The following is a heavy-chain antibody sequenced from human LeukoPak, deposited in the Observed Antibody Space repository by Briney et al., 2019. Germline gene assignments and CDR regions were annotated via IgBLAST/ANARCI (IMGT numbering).Heavy chain of an antibody. V-gene: IGHV3-53*01. CDR2: IYSGGST. D-gene: IGHD4-11*01. J-gene: IGHJ4*02. CDR1: GFTVSSNY. Sequence: GGSLRLSCAASGFTVSSNYMSWVRQAPGKGLEWVSVIYSGGSTYYADSVKGRFTISRDNSKNTLYLQMNSLRAEDTAVHYCARDNSNLSHDYWGQGTLVTVSS. CDR3: ARDNSNLSHDY.